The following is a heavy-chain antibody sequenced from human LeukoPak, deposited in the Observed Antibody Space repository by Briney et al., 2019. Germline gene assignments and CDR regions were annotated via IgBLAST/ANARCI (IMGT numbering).Heavy chain of an antibody. Sequence: SQTLSLTCTVSGGSISSGSYYWSWLRQRAGRGLEWTGRIYTSGSTYYNPSLKSRVTISVDTSKNQFSLKLSSVTAADTAVYYCAREGQLVAVNWFDPWGQGTLVTVSS. CDR1: GGSISSGSYY. CDR2: IYTSGST. D-gene: IGHD6-6*01. V-gene: IGHV4-61*02. J-gene: IGHJ5*02. CDR3: AREGQLVAVNWFDP.